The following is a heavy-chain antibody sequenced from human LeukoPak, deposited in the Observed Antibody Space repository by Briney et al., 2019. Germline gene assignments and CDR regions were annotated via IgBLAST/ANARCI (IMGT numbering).Heavy chain of an antibody. V-gene: IGHV3-23*01. CDR3: AKNYD. CDR2: ISGSGGST. D-gene: IGHD3-10*01. Sequence: GESLKISCKASGYSFTSYWIGWVRQAPGKGLEWVSAISGSGGSTYYADSVKGRFTISRDNSKNTLYLQMNSLRAEDTAVYYCAKNYDWGQGTLVTVSS. CDR1: GYSFTSYW. J-gene: IGHJ4*02.